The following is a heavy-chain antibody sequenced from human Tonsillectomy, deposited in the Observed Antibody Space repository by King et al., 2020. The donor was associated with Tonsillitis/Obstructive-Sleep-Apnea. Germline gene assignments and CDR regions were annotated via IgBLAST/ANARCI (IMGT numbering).Heavy chain of an antibody. Sequence: VQLVQSGAEVKKSGSSVKVSCKASGGTFISAAISWVRQAPGQGLEWMGGMIPSFGTTKYAQKFQGRVTINADESTSTADMELSSLRSEDTAVYYCAHPRGYGDFRDAFDFWGQGTMVTVSS. D-gene: IGHD4-17*01. J-gene: IGHJ3*01. V-gene: IGHV1-69*01. CDR1: GGTFISAA. CDR2: MIPSFGTT. CDR3: AHPRGYGDFRDAFDF.